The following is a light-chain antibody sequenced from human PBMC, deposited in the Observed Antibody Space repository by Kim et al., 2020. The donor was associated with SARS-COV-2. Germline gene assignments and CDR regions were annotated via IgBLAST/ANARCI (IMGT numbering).Light chain of an antibody. CDR2: SNN. CDR1: ISNIGSNN. V-gene: IGLV1-44*01. CDR3: AVWDDSLKRGV. J-gene: IGLJ3*02. Sequence: QSVLTKPPSASGTTGQRVTISCSRSISNIGSNNVVWYQQLPGAAPNLLIYSNNQQPAGVPDRFSGSRSGTSASLAISGRQSGDEADYYFAVWDDSLKRGVFGGGTQLTVL.